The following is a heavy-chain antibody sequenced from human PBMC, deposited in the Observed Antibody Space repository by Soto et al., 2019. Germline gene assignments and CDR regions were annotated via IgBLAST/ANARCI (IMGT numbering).Heavy chain of an antibody. V-gene: IGHV4-59*01. CDR3: ARGLGNYEYYGMDV. CDR1: GGSISSYY. D-gene: IGHD6-13*01. CDR2: IYYSGST. Sequence: KTSETLSLTCTVSGGSISSYYWSWIRQPPGKGLEWIGYIYYSGSTNYNPSLKSRVTISVDTSKNQFSLKLSSVTAADTAVYYCARGLGNYEYYGMDVCGQGALVTVSS. J-gene: IGHJ6*02.